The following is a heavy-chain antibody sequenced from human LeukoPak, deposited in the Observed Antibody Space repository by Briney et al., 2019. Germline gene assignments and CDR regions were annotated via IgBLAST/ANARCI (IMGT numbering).Heavy chain of an antibody. J-gene: IGHJ6*03. D-gene: IGHD4-17*01. V-gene: IGHV1-69*05. CDR2: IIPIFGTA. Sequence: SVKVSCKASGGTFSSYAVSWVRQAPGQGLEWMGGIIPIFGTANYAQKFQGRVTITTDESTSTAYMELSSLRSEDTAVYDCASHYGEGYYYYYTDVYGNGSTVTVSS. CDR1: GGTFSSYA. CDR3: ASHYGEGYYYYYTDV.